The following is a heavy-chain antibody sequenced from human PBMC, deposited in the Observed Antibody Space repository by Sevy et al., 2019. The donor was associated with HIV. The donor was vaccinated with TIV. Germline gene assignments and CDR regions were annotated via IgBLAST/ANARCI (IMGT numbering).Heavy chain of an antibody. CDR1: GFTVSSNY. CDR3: ARDQDYYDSSGYYPSDAFDI. V-gene: IGHV3-66*01. J-gene: IGHJ3*02. D-gene: IGHD3-22*01. Sequence: GGSLRLSCAASGFTVSSNYMSWVRQAPGKGLEWVSVIYSGGSTYYVDSVKGRFTISRDNSKNTLYLQMNSLRAEDTAVYYCARDQDYYDSSGYYPSDAFDIWGQGTMVTVSS. CDR2: IYSGGST.